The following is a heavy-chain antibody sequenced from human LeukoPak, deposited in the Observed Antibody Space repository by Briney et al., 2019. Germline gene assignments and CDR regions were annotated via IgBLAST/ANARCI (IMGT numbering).Heavy chain of an antibody. CDR3: ARDLAISTSCFDY. V-gene: IGHV3-30*03. J-gene: IGHJ4*02. CDR2: ISYDGSNK. Sequence: GGSLRLSCAASGFIFSSYGMHWVRQAPGKGLEWVAVISYDGSNKYYADSVKGRFTISRDNSKNTVYLQMNSLRAEDTAVYYCARDLAISTSCFDYWGQGTLVTVSS. CDR1: GFIFSSYG. D-gene: IGHD2-2*01.